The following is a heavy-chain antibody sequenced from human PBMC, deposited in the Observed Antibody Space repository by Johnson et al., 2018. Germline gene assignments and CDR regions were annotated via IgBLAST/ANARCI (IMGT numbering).Heavy chain of an antibody. V-gene: IGHV3-30-3*01. D-gene: IGHD3-10*01. CDR3: ASEHGMLRGAYYYYGMDV. Sequence: QVQLQESGGGLVQPGGSLRLSCAASGFTFSSYAMHWVRQAPGKGLEWVAVISYDGSNKYYADSVKGRFTISRDNSKNTLFLQINSLRAEDTAVYYCASEHGMLRGAYYYYGMDVWGQGTTVTVSS. CDR2: ISYDGSNK. J-gene: IGHJ6*02. CDR1: GFTFSSYA.